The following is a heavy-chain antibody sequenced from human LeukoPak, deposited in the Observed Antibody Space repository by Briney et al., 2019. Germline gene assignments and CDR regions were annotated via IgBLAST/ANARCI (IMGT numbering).Heavy chain of an antibody. V-gene: IGHV3-13*01. CDR2: IGTAGDT. Sequence: GGSLRLSCAASGFTFSSYDMHWVRQATGKGLEWVSAIGTAGDTYYPGSVKGRFTISRENAKNSLYLQMNSLRAGDTAVYYCARGAVGQQLAGRDFDYWGQGTLVTVPS. J-gene: IGHJ4*02. CDR1: GFTFSSYD. D-gene: IGHD6-13*01. CDR3: ARGAVGQQLAGRDFDY.